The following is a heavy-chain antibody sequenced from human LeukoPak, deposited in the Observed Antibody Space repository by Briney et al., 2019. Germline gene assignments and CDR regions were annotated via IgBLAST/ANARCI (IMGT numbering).Heavy chain of an antibody. CDR3: ARDRYYYDSSGYPEFDY. D-gene: IGHD3-22*01. V-gene: IGHV3-48*03. CDR1: GFTFSSYE. Sequence: GGSLRLSCAASGFTFSSYEMSWVRQAPGKGLEWVSYISSSGSTIYYADSVKGRFTISRDNAKNSLYQQMNSLRAEDTAVYYCARDRYYYDSSGYPEFDYWGQGTLVTVSS. CDR2: ISSSGSTI. J-gene: IGHJ4*02.